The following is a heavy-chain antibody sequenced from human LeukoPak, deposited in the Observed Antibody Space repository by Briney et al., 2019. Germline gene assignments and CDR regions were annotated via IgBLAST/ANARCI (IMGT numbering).Heavy chain of an antibody. CDR2: ISAYNGKT. CDR1: GGTFSSYA. Sequence: ASVKVSCKASGGTFSSYAISWARQDTGQGLEWMGWISAYNGKTNYAQKLQGRVTMTTDTSTSTAYMELRSLRSDDTAVYYCATGVGIAVAGPRVGAFDIWGQGTMVTVSS. J-gene: IGHJ3*02. V-gene: IGHV1-18*01. D-gene: IGHD6-19*01. CDR3: ATGVGIAVAGPRVGAFDI.